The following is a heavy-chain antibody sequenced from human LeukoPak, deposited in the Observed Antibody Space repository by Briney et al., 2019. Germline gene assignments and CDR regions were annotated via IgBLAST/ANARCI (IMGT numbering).Heavy chain of an antibody. J-gene: IGHJ6*03. V-gene: IGHV4-59*01. CDR1: GGSISSYY. CDR2: IYDSGST. CDR3: ARERGRSYGSVPYYYYMDV. Sequence: SETLSLTCTVSGGSISSYYWSWIRQPPGKGLEWIGYIYDSGSTNYNPSLKSRVTISVDTSKNQFSLKLSSVTAADTAVYYCARERGRSYGSVPYYYYMDVWGKGTTVTVSS. D-gene: IGHD5-18*01.